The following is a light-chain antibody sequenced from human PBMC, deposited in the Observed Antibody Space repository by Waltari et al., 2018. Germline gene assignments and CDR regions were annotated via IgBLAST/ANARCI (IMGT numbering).Light chain of an antibody. CDR1: QSVNTY. J-gene: IGKJ4*01. Sequence: EIVLTHSPATLSWSPGESATLSCRASQSVNTYLAWYQQKPGQAPRLLIYDASNRATGIPARFVGSGSGTDFTLTISSLEAEDFAVYYCQERSNWPGGSFGGGTKVDIK. V-gene: IGKV3-11*01. CDR3: QERSNWPGGS. CDR2: DAS.